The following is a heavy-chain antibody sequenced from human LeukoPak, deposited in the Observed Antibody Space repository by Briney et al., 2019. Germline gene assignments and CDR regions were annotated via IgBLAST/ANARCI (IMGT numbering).Heavy chain of an antibody. CDR2: ISAYNGNT. CDR1: GYTFSIYY. CDR3: ARDIAEQWLVRKYYFDY. V-gene: IGHV1-18*04. J-gene: IGHJ4*02. D-gene: IGHD6-19*01. Sequence: GASVKVSCKASGYTFSIYYMHWVRQAPGQGLEWMGWISAYNGNTNYAQKLQGRVTMTTDTSTSTAYMELRSLRSDDTAVYYCARDIAEQWLVRKYYFDYWGQGTLVTVSS.